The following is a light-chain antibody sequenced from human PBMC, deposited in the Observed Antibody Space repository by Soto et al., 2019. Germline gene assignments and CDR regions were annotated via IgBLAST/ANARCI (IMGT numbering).Light chain of an antibody. CDR2: AAS. J-gene: IGKJ1*01. CDR3: QQSYSTMAT. CDR1: QSIRTY. Sequence: DFQMTQSPSSLSASIGDRDTITCRASQSIRTYLNWYQQKPGKAPQLLIYAASRLQSGVPSRFSGSGSGTDFTLTISSLQPEDFATYYCQQSYSTMATFGQGTKVEIK. V-gene: IGKV1-39*01.